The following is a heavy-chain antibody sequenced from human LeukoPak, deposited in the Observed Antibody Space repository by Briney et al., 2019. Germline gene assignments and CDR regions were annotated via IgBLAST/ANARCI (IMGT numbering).Heavy chain of an antibody. CDR1: GFTFSNAW. J-gene: IGHJ4*02. CDR3: TTSGGGWDYFDF. CDR2: IKRKSDGGTT. V-gene: IGHV3-15*01. Sequence: PGGSLRLSCAASGFTFSNAWMTWVRQVPGKGRGWVGRIKRKSDGGTTDYAAPVKGRFTISRDDSKNMLYLQMNNLKPEATPVYYCTTSGGGWDYFDFWGQGTLVTVSS. D-gene: IGHD6-19*01.